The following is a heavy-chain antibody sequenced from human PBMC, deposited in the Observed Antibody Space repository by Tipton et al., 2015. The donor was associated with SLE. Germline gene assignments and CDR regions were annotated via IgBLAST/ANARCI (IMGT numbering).Heavy chain of an antibody. V-gene: IGHV4-4*08. Sequence: GLVKPSETLSLTCTVSGGSISGYYWTWIRQPPGKGLEWIGYIFPSGSTNYNPTLKSRVTISVDTSKNQFSLRLSSATAADTAVYYCARVGLITPDAFDVWGEGTMVTGSS. CDR1: GGSISGYY. D-gene: IGHD1-14*01. J-gene: IGHJ3*01. CDR2: IFPSGST. CDR3: ARVGLITPDAFDV.